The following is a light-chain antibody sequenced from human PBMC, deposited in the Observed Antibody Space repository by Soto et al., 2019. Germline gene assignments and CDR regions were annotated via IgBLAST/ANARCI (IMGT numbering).Light chain of an antibody. J-gene: IGKJ2*01. CDR3: QHFFSPPFP. CDR1: QSLLANCNNKNC. CDR2: WAS. V-gene: IGKV4-1*01. Sequence: DIVMTQSPDSLAVTLGERATINCKSSQSLLANCNNKNCLAWYQHKPGQPPKMPILWASTRESGVPDRFSGSGSGTDFTLTTSSLQSEDAAVYYCQHFFSPPFPFGLGTKLEIK.